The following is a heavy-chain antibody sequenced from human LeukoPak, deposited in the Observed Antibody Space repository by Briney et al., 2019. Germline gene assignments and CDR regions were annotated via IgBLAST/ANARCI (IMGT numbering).Heavy chain of an antibody. Sequence: PGGSLRLSCAASGFTFSSYAMHWVRQAPGKGLEWVAVISYDGSNKYCADSVKGRFTISRDNSKNTLYLQMNSLRAEDTAVYYCAKPYYYDSSGYFQHWGQGTLVTVSS. D-gene: IGHD3-22*01. CDR2: ISYDGSNK. CDR1: GFTFSSYA. J-gene: IGHJ1*01. CDR3: AKPYYYDSSGYFQH. V-gene: IGHV3-30*18.